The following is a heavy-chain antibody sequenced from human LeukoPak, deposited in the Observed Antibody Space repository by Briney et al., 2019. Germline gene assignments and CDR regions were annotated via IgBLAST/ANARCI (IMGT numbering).Heavy chain of an antibody. D-gene: IGHD3-22*01. CDR1: GGSFSSYY. Sequence: PSETPSLTCAVYGGSFSSYYWGWVRQPPGKGLEWIGSIYYSGSTYYNPSLKSRVTISVDTSKNQFSLKLSSVTAADTAVYYCASSPMIVVGPPLAWGQGTLVTVSS. J-gene: IGHJ4*02. CDR3: ASSPMIVVGPPLA. CDR2: IYYSGST. V-gene: IGHV4-39*01.